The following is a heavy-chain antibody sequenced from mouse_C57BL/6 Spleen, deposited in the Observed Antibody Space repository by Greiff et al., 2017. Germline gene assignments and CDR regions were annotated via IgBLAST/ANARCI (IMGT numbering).Heavy chain of an antibody. Sequence: QVQLQQSGPGLVQPSQSLSITCTVSGFSLTSYGVHWVRQSPGKGLEWLGVIWRGGSTDYNAAFMSRLSITKDNSKSQVFFKMNSLQAADTAIYYCAKSAGYDEAWFAYWGQGTLVTVSA. V-gene: IGHV2-5*01. CDR3: AKSAGYDEAWFAY. J-gene: IGHJ3*01. CDR1: GFSLTSYG. D-gene: IGHD2-2*01. CDR2: IWRGGST.